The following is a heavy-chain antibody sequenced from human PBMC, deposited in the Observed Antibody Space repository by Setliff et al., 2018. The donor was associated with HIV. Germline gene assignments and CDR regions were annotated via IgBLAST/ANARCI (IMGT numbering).Heavy chain of an antibody. V-gene: IGHV3-23*01. Sequence: GSLRLSCAASGFTFSSYAMSWVRQAPGKGLEWVSAISGSGDSTYYADSVKGRFTLSRDTSKDTLYLQMNSLRADDTAVYYCARVTPGYFTPGDAFDIWGQGTMVTVSS. CDR1: GFTFSSYA. J-gene: IGHJ3*02. CDR3: ARVTPGYFTPGDAFDI. CDR2: ISGSGDST. D-gene: IGHD1-26*01.